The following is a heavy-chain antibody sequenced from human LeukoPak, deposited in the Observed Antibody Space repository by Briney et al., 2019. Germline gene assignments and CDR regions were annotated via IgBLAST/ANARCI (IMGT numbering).Heavy chain of an antibody. D-gene: IGHD2-2*01. V-gene: IGHV4-61*01. J-gene: IGHJ5*02. CDR3: AREGGYCSSTSCRNWFDP. CDR2: IYYSGST. Sequence: SETLSLTCAVSGGSISSSYYWSWIRQPPGKGLEWIGYIYYSGSTNYNPSLESRVTISVDTSKNQFSLKLSSVTAADTAVYYCAREGGYCSSTSCRNWFDPWGQGTLVTVSS. CDR1: GGSISSSYY.